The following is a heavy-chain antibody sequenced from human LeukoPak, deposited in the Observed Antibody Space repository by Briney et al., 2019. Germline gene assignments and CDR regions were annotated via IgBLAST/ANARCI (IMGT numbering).Heavy chain of an antibody. V-gene: IGHV1-69*04. CDR2: IIPILGIA. J-gene: IGHJ4*02. CDR1: GGAFSSYA. D-gene: IGHD3-10*01. CDR3: ARSSYGSGIHEVGSDY. Sequence: GASVKVSCKASGGAFSSYAISWVRQAPGQGLEWMGRIIPILGIANYAQKFQGRVTITADKSTSTAYMELSSLRSEDTAVYYCARSSYGSGIHEVGSDYWGRGTLVTVSS.